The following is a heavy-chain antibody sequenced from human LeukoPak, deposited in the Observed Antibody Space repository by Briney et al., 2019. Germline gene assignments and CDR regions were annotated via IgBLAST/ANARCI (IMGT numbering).Heavy chain of an antibody. J-gene: IGHJ6*02. CDR1: GYALTIYY. Sequence: ASVRVSCTVSGYALTIYYMHWVRQAPGQGLEWMGIINPSGGSTSSAQKFQGRVTMTRDTSTSTVYMELRSPRSEDTAVYYCAREWASGYYYGMDVWGQGTTVTVSS. D-gene: IGHD1-26*01. CDR3: AREWASGYYYGMDV. V-gene: IGHV1-46*01. CDR2: INPSGGST.